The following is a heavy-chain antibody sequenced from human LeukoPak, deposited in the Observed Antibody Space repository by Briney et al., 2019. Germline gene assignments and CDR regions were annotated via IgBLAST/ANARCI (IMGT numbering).Heavy chain of an antibody. CDR1: GGSFSGYY. V-gene: IGHV4-34*01. CDR3: ARDTASVGPAAMRDYYYYGMDV. CDR2: INHSGST. D-gene: IGHD2-2*01. J-gene: IGHJ6*02. Sequence: PSETLSLTCAVYGGSFSGYYWSWIRQPPGKGLEWIGEINHSGSTNYNPSLKSRVTISVDTSKNQFSLKLSSVTAADTAVYYCARDTASVGPAAMRDYYYYGMDVWGQGTTVTVSS.